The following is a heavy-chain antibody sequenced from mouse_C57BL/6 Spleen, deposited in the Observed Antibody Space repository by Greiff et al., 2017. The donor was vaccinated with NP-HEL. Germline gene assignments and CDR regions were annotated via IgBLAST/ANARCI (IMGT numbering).Heavy chain of an antibody. CDR3: ARVGYFGGYAMDY. V-gene: IGHV5-4*03. D-gene: IGHD1-1*02. J-gene: IGHJ4*01. CDR1: GFTFSSYA. Sequence: EVKLMESGGGLVKPGGSLKLSCAASGFTFSSYAMSWVRQTPEKRLEWVATISDGGSYTYYPDNVKGRFTISRDNAKNNLYLQMSHLKSEDTAMYYCARVGYFGGYAMDYWGQGTSVTVSS. CDR2: ISDGGSYT.